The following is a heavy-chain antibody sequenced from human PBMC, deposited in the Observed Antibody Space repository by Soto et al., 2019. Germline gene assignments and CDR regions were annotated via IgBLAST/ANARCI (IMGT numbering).Heavy chain of an antibody. V-gene: IGHV4-34*01. J-gene: IGHJ4*02. D-gene: IGHD3-3*01. Sequence: QVQIQQWGAGLLKPSETLSLTCAVSGESFRGFYWSWIRQPPGKGLEWIGEINHSGLTNYHPTLNSRVTMSVDPSKNQFSLKVNSVTAADTAVYYCARGDQGRGRDDFWSGPRGPFDYWGQGNLVTVSS. CDR1: GESFRGFY. CDR3: ARGDQGRGRDDFWSGPRGPFDY. CDR2: INHSGLT.